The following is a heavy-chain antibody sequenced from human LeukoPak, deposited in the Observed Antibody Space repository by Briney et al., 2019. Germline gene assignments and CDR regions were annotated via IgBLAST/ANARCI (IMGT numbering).Heavy chain of an antibody. CDR3: ASSGSYRFDY. Sequence: GGSLRLSCAASGFTFSSYSMSWVRQAPGKGLEWVSSISSSSSYIYYADSVKGRFTISRDNAKNSLYLQMNSLRAEDTAVYYCASSGSYRFDYWGQGTLVTVSS. CDR1: GFTFSSYS. CDR2: ISSSSSYI. D-gene: IGHD1-26*01. J-gene: IGHJ4*02. V-gene: IGHV3-21*01.